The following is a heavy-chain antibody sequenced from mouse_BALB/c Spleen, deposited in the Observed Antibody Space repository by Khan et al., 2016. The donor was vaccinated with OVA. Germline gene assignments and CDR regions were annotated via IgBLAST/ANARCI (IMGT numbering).Heavy chain of an antibody. CDR2: ILPGSLSI. Sequence: VQLQESAADLMKPGASVPISCKAIGYTFRSYWIEWVKQRPGHGLEWIGDILPGSLSINYTEKFTGKATFTADPSSNTAYMQLSSLPSEDSAVYHGARGGYGGFAYWGQGTLVTVSA. J-gene: IGHJ3*01. CDR3: ARGGYGGFAY. V-gene: IGHV1-9*01. D-gene: IGHD2-2*01. CDR1: GYTFRSYW.